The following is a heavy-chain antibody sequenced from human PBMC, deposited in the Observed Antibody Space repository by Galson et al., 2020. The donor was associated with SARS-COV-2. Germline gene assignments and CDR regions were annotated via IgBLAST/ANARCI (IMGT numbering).Heavy chain of an antibody. D-gene: IGHD4-17*01. CDR1: GTSISSGSYS. V-gene: IGHV4-30-2*01. CDR3: ARLHYGEYAPEACDI. J-gene: IGHJ3*02. CDR2: ISHSGGT. Sequence: SQTLSLTCAVSGTSISSGSYSWNWIRQPPGKGLEWIGYISHSGGTYYNPSLKSRVTISGDRSKNQFSLRLSSVTAADTAVYYCARLHYGEYAPEACDIWGPG.